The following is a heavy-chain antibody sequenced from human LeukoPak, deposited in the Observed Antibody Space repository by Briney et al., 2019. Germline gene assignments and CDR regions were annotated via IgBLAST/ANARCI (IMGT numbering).Heavy chain of an antibody. J-gene: IGHJ3*02. V-gene: IGHV3-48*01. CDR2: ISSSSSTI. CDR1: SFSFDSHS. CDR3: ARGRGYCSSTSCFNDDAFDI. Sequence: PGGSLRLSCTASSFSFDSHSMNWVRQAPGKGLEWVSYISSSSSTIYYADSAKGRFTISRDNAKNSLYLQMNSLRAEDTAVYYCARGRGYCSSTSCFNDDAFDIWGQGTMVTVSS. D-gene: IGHD2-2*01.